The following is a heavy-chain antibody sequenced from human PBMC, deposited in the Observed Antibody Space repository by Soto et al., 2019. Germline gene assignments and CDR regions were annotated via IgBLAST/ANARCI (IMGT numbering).Heavy chain of an antibody. CDR2: IYFTGST. Sequence: SETLSLTCTVSGGAVSSGTYYWSWIRQPPGKGLEWIGHIYFTGSTNYNPSLKSRVTMSLDTSRNQFSLKLSSVTAADTAVYYCTRGPPRVQWLDPWGLGTLVNVS. V-gene: IGHV4-61*01. J-gene: IGHJ5*02. CDR3: TRGPPRVQWLDP. CDR1: GGAVSSGTYY.